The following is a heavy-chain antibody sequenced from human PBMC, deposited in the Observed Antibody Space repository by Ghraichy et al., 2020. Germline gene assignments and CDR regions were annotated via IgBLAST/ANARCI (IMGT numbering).Heavy chain of an antibody. CDR3: SRDFATFGSGNFDP. V-gene: IGHV4-34*01. D-gene: IGHD3-10*01. CDR1: GGSFSGYY. CDR2: INHSGRT. Sequence: GSLSLTCAVYGGSFSGYYWSWIRQPPGKGLEWIGEINHSGRTNYNPSLKSRVTISVDTSKNQFSLKLSSVTAADTAVYYCSRDFATFGSGNFDPWGQGTLVTVSS. J-gene: IGHJ5*02.